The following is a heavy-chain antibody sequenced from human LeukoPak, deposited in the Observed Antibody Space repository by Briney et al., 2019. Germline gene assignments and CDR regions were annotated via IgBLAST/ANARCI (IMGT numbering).Heavy chain of an antibody. CDR1: GFTFSSYW. CDR3: ARVEQKSYSGYATPSGNYYYMDV. J-gene: IGHJ6*03. CDR2: INSDGSST. V-gene: IGHV3-74*01. D-gene: IGHD5-12*01. Sequence: GSLRLSCAASGFTFSSYWMHWVRQAPGKGLVWVSRINSDGSSTSYADSVKGRFTISRDNAKNTLYLQMNSLRAEDTAVYYCARVEQKSYSGYATPSGNYYYMDVWGKGTTVTVSS.